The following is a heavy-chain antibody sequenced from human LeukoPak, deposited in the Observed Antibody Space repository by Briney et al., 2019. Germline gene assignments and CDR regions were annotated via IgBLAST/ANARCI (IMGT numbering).Heavy chain of an antibody. J-gene: IGHJ5*02. CDR2: INPNSGGT. D-gene: IGHD3-3*01. CDR1: GYTFTGYY. CDR3: AAEYYDFWSGYYLFDP. Sequence: ASVKVSCKASGYTFTGYYMHWVRQAPGQGLEWMGWINPNSGGTNYAQKFQGRVTMTRDTSISTAYMELSRLRSDDTAVYYCAAEYYDFWSGYYLFDPWGQGTLVTVSS. V-gene: IGHV1-2*02.